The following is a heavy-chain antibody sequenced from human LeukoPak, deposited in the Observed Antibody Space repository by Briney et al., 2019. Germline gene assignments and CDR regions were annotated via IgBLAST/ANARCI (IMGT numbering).Heavy chain of an antibody. D-gene: IGHD7-27*01. CDR2: IYYSGST. CDR1: GGSISSYY. Sequence: SETLSLTCTVSGGSISSYYWSWIRQPPGKGLEWIGYIYYSGSTSYNPSLKSRVTISVDTSKNQFSLKLSSVTAADTAVYYCARINWGREYYFDYWGQGTLVTVSS. V-gene: IGHV4-59*01. J-gene: IGHJ4*02. CDR3: ARINWGREYYFDY.